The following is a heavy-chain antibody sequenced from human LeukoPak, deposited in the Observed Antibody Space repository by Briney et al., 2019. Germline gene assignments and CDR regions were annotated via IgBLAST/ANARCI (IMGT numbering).Heavy chain of an antibody. D-gene: IGHD5-18*01. CDR3: AKDSRGYSYGYQIDY. CDR1: GFTFITYG. Sequence: SGGSLRLSCATSGFTFITYGMHWVRQAPGKGPEWVAFIRYDGSNKYYADSVKGRFTISRDNSKNTLYLEMTSLRAEDRAVYYCAKDSRGYSYGYQIDYWGQGTLVTVSS. CDR2: IRYDGSNK. V-gene: IGHV3-30*02. J-gene: IGHJ4*02.